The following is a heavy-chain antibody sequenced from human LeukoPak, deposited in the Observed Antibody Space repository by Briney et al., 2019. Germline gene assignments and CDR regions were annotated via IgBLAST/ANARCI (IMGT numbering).Heavy chain of an antibody. Sequence: GGFLRLSCAASGFTFSGYGINWVRLAPGKGLEWVSMMSNGNTEHYADSVKGRFTVSRDNARNSAYLQMYSLRDEDTAMYYCARDYGYCRGNTCYASFDYWGHGTLVTVPS. CDR1: GFTFSGYG. J-gene: IGHJ4*01. D-gene: IGHD2-2*01. V-gene: IGHV3-48*02. CDR2: MMSNGNTE. CDR3: ARDYGYCRGNTCYASFDY.